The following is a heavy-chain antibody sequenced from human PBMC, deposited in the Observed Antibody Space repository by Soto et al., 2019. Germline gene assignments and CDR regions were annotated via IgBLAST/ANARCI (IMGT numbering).Heavy chain of an antibody. J-gene: IGHJ4*02. Sequence: GGSLRLSCADSGFTFTDYGMHWVRQAPGKGLEWVAVISYNGSNKNYADSVKGRFTISRDNSKNTLYLQMNSLRAEDTAVYYCAKDTYYHDSSGYYVFDYWGQGTLVTVSS. CDR3: AKDTYYHDSSGYYVFDY. D-gene: IGHD3-22*01. CDR1: GFTFTDYG. CDR2: ISYNGSNK. V-gene: IGHV3-30*18.